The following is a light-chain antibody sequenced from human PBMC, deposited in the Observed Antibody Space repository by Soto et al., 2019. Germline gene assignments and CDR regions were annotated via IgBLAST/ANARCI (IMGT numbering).Light chain of an antibody. CDR1: QDISNY. Sequence: DIQMTQSPSSLSASVGDRVTITCQASQDISNYLNWYQQKPGEAPKLLIYDASNLETGVPSRFSGSGSGTDFTFTISSLQHEDIATYYCQQYDNLPPYTFGQGTKLEIK. V-gene: IGKV1-33*01. CDR2: DAS. CDR3: QQYDNLPPYT. J-gene: IGKJ2*01.